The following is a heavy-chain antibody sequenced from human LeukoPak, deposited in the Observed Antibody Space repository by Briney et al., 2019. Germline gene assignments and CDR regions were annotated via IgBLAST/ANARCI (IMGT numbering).Heavy chain of an antibody. J-gene: IGHJ4*02. CDR3: ASERKRWLQPYYFDY. CDR2: INHSGST. CDR1: GGSISSSSYY. V-gene: IGHV4-39*07. D-gene: IGHD5-24*01. Sequence: SETLSLTCTVSGGSISSSSYYWGWIRQPPGKGLEWIGEINHSGSTNYNPSLKSRVTISVDTSKNQFSLKLSSVTAADTAVYYCASERKRWLQPYYFDYWGQGTLVTVSS.